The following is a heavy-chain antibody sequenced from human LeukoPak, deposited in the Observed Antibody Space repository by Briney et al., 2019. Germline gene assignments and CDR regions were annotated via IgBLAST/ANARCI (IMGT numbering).Heavy chain of an antibody. CDR1: GFTFSSYE. J-gene: IGHJ1*01. D-gene: IGHD3-9*01. V-gene: IGHV3-48*03. Sequence: GGSLRLSCAASGFTFSSYEMNWVRQAPGKGLEGVSYISSSGSTIYYADSVKGRFTISRDNAKNSLYLQMNSLRAEDTAVYYCATKDDILTGYYPEYFQHWGQGTPVTVSS. CDR2: ISSSGSTI. CDR3: ATKDDILTGYYPEYFQH.